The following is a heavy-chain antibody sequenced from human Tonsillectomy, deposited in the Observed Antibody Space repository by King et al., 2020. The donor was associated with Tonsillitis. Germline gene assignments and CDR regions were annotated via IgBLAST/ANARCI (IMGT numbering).Heavy chain of an antibody. CDR2: VRSKAYGGTT. J-gene: IGHJ4*02. CDR1: GFTFRDYA. CDR3: SRLGGDGYYESSVDY. D-gene: IGHD3-22*01. Sequence: VQLVESGGGLVQPGRSLRLSCSVSGFTFRDYAMSWFRQPPGKGLEWVGFVRSKAYGGTTEYAASVKGRFTISRDDSKSTAYLQMISLKTEDTAVYFCSRLGGDGYYESSVDYWGKGTLVTVSS. V-gene: IGHV3-49*03.